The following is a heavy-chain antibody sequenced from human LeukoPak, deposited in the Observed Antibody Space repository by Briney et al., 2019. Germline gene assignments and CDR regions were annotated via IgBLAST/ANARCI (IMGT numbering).Heavy chain of an antibody. CDR3: ARLRGYYYDY. Sequence: PSETLSLTCTVSGGSISSYYWSWIRQPPRQGLEWIGNIYYSGSTNYNPSLKSRVTISVDTSKNQFSLKLSSVTAADTAVYYCARLRGYYYDYCGQGTQVTVSS. J-gene: IGHJ4*02. CDR2: IYYSGST. D-gene: IGHD5-12*01. CDR1: GGSISSYY. V-gene: IGHV4-59*08.